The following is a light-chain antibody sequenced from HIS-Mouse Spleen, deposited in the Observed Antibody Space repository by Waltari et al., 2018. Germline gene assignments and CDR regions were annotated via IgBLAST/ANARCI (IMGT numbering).Light chain of an antibody. V-gene: IGKV4-1*01. CDR2: WAS. CDR1: QSVLYRSNNNNY. J-gene: IGKJ2*01. Sequence: DIVMTQSPDSLAVSLGERATINCKSSQSVLYRSNNNNYLAWYQQKPGQPPKLLIYWASTRESGVPDRFSGSGSGTAFTLTISSLQAEDVAVYYCQQYYSTLYTFGQGTKLEIK. CDR3: QQYYSTLYT.